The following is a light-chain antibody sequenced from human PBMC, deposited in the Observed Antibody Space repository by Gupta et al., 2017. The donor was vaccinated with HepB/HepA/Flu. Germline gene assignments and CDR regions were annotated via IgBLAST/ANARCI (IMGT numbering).Light chain of an antibody. CDR3: QQRSNWPWT. J-gene: IGKJ1*01. CDR2: DAS. CDR1: QSVSSY. Sequence: DIALSPSPATLSLSPGDRATLSCRASQSVSSYLAWYQQKPGQAPRLLIYDASNRATGIPARFSGSGSGTDFTLTISSLEPEDFAVYYCQQRSNWPWTFGQGTKVEIK. V-gene: IGKV3-11*01.